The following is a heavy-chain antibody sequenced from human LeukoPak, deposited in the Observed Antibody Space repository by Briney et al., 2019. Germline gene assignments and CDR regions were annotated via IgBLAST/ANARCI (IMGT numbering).Heavy chain of an antibody. Sequence: PSEALSLTCAVSGYSISSGYYWGWIRQPPGKVLEWFGSIYHSGSTYYNPSLQSRVTISVDTSKNQFSLQLSSVTAADTAVYYCARHRRSGYSYGPFDPWGQGTLVTVSS. V-gene: IGHV4-38-2*01. CDR2: IYHSGST. CDR3: ARHRRSGYSYGPFDP. D-gene: IGHD5-18*01. CDR1: GYSISSGYY. J-gene: IGHJ5*02.